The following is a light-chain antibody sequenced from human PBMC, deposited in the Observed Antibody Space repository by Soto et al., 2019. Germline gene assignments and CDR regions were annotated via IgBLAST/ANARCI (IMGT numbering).Light chain of an antibody. CDR1: QDISNY. CDR2: DAC. J-gene: IGKJ2*01. Sequence: DIQMTQSPSSLSASVGDRVTITCQASQDISNYLNWYQQKPGKAPKLLIYDACNLETGVPSRFSGSGPGTDFTFTISSLQPEDIATYYWQQYDNLPYTFGQGTKLEI. V-gene: IGKV1-33*01. CDR3: QQYDNLPYT.